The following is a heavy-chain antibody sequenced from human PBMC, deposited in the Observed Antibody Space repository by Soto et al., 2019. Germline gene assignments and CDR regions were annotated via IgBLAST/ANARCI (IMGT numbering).Heavy chain of an antibody. CDR2: ISSSSSTI. J-gene: IGHJ5*02. CDR3: ARDFRYDFWSGYSTNANWFDP. CDR1: GFTFSSYS. V-gene: IGHV3-48*01. Sequence: PGGSLRLSCAASGFTFSSYSMNWVRQAPGKGLEWVSYISSSSSTIYYADSVKGRFTISRDNAKNSLYLQMNSLRAEDTAVYYCARDFRYDFWSGYSTNANWFDPWGQGTLVTVSS. D-gene: IGHD3-3*01.